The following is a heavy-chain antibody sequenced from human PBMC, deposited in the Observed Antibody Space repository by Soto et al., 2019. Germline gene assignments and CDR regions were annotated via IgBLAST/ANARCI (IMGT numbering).Heavy chain of an antibody. CDR2: INAGNGDT. Sequence: QVQLVQSGAEVQKPGASVKVSCKVSGYIFTRYLINWVRQAPGQRLEWMAWINAGNGDTKYSQKCQGRVPITRDASASTAYLELRSLRSEDTAVYYCARVGSGSFDYWGQGTLVTVS. V-gene: IGHV1-3*01. D-gene: IGHD5-12*01. J-gene: IGHJ4*02. CDR1: GYIFTRYL. CDR3: ARVGSGSFDY.